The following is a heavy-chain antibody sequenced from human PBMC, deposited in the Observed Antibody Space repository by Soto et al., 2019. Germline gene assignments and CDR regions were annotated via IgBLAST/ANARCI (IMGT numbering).Heavy chain of an antibody. CDR1: GFAFSSYT. D-gene: IGHD6-19*01. CDR2: ITSNSRDI. Sequence: PGGSLRLSCAASGFAFSSYTMNWVRQAPGKGLEWVSSITSNSRDIYYAESLNGRFTISRDNAKNSLYLQLNSLRAEDTAVYYCARDPEAVPGTIHYAMDVWGQGTTVTVSS. V-gene: IGHV3-21*01. CDR3: ARDPEAVPGTIHYAMDV. J-gene: IGHJ6*02.